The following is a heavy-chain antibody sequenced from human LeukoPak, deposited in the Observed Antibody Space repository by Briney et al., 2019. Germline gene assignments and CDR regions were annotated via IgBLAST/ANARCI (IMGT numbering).Heavy chain of an antibody. V-gene: IGHV4-34*01. CDR1: GGSFSGYY. D-gene: IGHD1-26*01. Sequence: SETLSLTCTVHGGSFSGYYWIWIRQPPGKGLEWIGEINDTGGTNYNPSLKSRVTISRDASKSQFSLNLTSVTAADTAVYYCARDLELRYWGQGTLVTVSS. CDR2: INDTGGT. J-gene: IGHJ4*02. CDR3: ARDLELRY.